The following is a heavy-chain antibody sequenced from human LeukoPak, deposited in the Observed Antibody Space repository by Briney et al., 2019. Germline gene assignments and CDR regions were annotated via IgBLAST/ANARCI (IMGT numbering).Heavy chain of an antibody. CDR1: GYTLTELS. J-gene: IGHJ4*02. CDR2: FDPEDGET. CDR3: ARDQGTAMVHNNRDY. Sequence: GASVKVSCKVSGYTLTELSMHWVRQAPGKGLEWMGGFDPEDGETIYAQKFQGRVTMTEDTSTDTAYMELSSLRSEDAAVYYCARDQGTAMVHNNRDYWGQGTLVTVSS. D-gene: IGHD5-18*01. V-gene: IGHV1-24*01.